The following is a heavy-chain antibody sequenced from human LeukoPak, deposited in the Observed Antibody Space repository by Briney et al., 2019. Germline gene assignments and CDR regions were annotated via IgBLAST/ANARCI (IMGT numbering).Heavy chain of an antibody. V-gene: IGHV3-7*03. CDR1: GFAFDKYW. J-gene: IGHJ3*02. CDR3: ARDVNRGVFDM. CDR2: IKEDGSEK. Sequence: PGGSLRLSCEGSGFAFDKYWISWVRQAPGKGLEWVANIKEDGSEKEFLDSVKGRFTISRDNSKKSVYLQMNSLRAEDTAVNYCARDVNRGVFDMWGQGTGSPSLQ.